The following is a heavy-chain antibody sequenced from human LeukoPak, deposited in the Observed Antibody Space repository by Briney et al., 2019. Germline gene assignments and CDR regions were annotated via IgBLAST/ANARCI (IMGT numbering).Heavy chain of an antibody. J-gene: IGHJ6*03. V-gene: IGHV3-30*02. D-gene: IGHD3-3*01. CDR1: GLTFSSYG. CDR2: IRYDGSNK. Sequence: GGSLRLSCAASGLTFSSYGMHWVRQAPGKGLEWVAFIRYDGSNKYYADSVKGRFTISRDNSKNTLYLQMNSLRAEDTAVYYCAKSGSIFGVELYYYYYMDAWGKGTTVTVSS. CDR3: AKSGSIFGVELYYYYYMDA.